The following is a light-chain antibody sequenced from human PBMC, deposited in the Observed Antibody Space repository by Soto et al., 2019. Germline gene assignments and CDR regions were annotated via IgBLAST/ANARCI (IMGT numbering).Light chain of an antibody. CDR3: MQTLQLPRT. CDR1: QSLMHSDGKTY. CDR2: EVS. J-gene: IGKJ2*01. V-gene: IGKV2D-29*01. Sequence: DIVMTQTPLSLSVTPGQPASISCKSSQSLMHSDGKTYLYWYLQKPGQPPQLLIYEVSNRLSGVPDRFSGGGSGRDFTLKISRGETEDVGVYFCMQTLQLPRTFGQGTKVDIK.